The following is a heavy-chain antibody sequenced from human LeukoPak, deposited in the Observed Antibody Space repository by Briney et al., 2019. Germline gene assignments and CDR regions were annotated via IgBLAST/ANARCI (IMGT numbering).Heavy chain of an antibody. V-gene: IGHV3-30*04. J-gene: IGHJ4*02. D-gene: IGHD2-15*01. CDR3: AGLGYCSGGSC. Sequence: GGSLRLSCPASGFTFRSYVMHWVRQAPGKGLEWVEVIAYDGSNKYYADSVKGRFTISRDNSENTLYLQMNSLRDEDTAVYYCAGLGYCSGGSCWGQGTLVTVSS. CDR2: IAYDGSNK. CDR1: GFTFRSYV.